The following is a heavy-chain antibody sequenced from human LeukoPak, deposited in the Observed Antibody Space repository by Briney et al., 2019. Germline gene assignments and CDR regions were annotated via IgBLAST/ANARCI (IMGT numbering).Heavy chain of an antibody. CDR3: ARLREKCELLPASAFDI. J-gene: IGHJ3*02. V-gene: IGHV3-21*01. Sequence: GGSLRLSCAASGFTFSSYSMNWVRQAPGKGLEWVSSISSSSSYIYYADSVKGRFTISRDNAKNSLYLQMNSLRAEDTAVYYCARLREKCELLPASAFDIWGQGTMVTVSS. D-gene: IGHD1-26*01. CDR1: GFTFSSYS. CDR2: ISSSSSYI.